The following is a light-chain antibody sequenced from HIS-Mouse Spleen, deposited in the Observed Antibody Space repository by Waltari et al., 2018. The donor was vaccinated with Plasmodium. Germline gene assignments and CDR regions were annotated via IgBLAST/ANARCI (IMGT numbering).Light chain of an antibody. CDR3: QQLNSYPPT. CDR2: AAS. Sequence: DIQLTQSPSFLSASVGDRVTITCRASPGISSYFAWYQQKPGKAPKLLIYAASTLQSGVPSRFSGSGSGTEFTLTISSLQPEDFATYYCQQLNSYPPTFGQGTRLEIK. J-gene: IGKJ5*01. V-gene: IGKV1-9*01. CDR1: PGISSY.